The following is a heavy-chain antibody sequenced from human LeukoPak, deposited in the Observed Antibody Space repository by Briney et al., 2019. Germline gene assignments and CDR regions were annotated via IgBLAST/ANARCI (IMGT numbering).Heavy chain of an antibody. CDR2: IKQDGSEK. CDR3: AREGWGVAAAAVYDY. CDR1: GFTFSSYW. Sequence: GGSLRLSCAASGFTFSSYWMSWVRQAPGKGLEWVANIKQDGSEKYYVDSVKGRFTISRDNAKNSLYLQMNSLRAEDTAVYYCAREGWGVAAAAVYDYWGQGTLVTVS. D-gene: IGHD6-13*01. V-gene: IGHV3-7*01. J-gene: IGHJ4*02.